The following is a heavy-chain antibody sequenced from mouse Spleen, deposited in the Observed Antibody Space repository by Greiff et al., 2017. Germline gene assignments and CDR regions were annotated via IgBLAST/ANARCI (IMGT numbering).Heavy chain of an antibody. V-gene: IGHV1-4*01. J-gene: IGHJ3*01. CDR1: GYTFTGYR. CDR3: AIYDGYFAY. CDR2: IIPSSGYT. D-gene: IGHD2-3*01. Sequence: VQLKESGAELAEPGASVKISCKAPGYTFTGYRSNGVKRRPGQGLDWIGYIIPSSGYTKYNQKFKDKATLTADKSSSTAYMQLSSLTSEDSAVYYCAIYDGYFAYWGQGTLVTVSA.